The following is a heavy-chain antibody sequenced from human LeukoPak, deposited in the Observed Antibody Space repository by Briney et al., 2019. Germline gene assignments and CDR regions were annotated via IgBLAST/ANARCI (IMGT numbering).Heavy chain of an antibody. J-gene: IGHJ4*02. CDR3: ARLSSSWCRRTPAY. CDR1: GFTFSSYS. CDR2: ISSSSSYI. Sequence: GGSLRLSCAASGFTFSSYSMNWVRQAPGKGLEWVSSISSSSSYIYYADSVKGRFTISRDNAKNSLYLQMNSLRAEDTAVYYCARLSSSWCRRTPAYWGQGTLVTVSS. D-gene: IGHD6-13*01. V-gene: IGHV3-21*01.